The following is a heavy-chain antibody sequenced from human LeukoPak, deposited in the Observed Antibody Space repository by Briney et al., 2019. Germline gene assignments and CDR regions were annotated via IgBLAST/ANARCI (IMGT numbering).Heavy chain of an antibody. J-gene: IGHJ4*02. CDR3: ARDGRGYFDY. CDR1: GGSISSYY. CDR2: IYYSGST. V-gene: IGHV4-59*01. Sequence: SETLSLTCTVSGGSISSYYWSWIRQPPGKGLEWIGYIYYSGSTNYNPSLKSRVTISVDTSKNQFSLKLSSVTGADTAVYYCARDGRGYFDYWGQGTLVTVSS.